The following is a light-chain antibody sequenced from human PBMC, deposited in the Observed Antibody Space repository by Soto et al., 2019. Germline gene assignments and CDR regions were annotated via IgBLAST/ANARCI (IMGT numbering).Light chain of an antibody. CDR1: SSDVDGRDY. CDR3: SSYTSSSTYV. J-gene: IGLJ1*01. V-gene: IGLV2-14*03. Sequence: QSVLTQPASVSGSPGQSITISATGSSSDVDGRDYVSWNQHDPGKAPKLMIYDVTNRPSGFLIPSLAPGLPTRPANTASLTISGLQAEHEADYYCSSYTSSSTYVFGTGTKVTVL. CDR2: DVT.